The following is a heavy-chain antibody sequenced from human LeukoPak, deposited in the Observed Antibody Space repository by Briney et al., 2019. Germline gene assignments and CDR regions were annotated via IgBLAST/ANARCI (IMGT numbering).Heavy chain of an antibody. CDR2: IYYSGST. J-gene: IGHJ4*02. D-gene: IGHD5-24*01. CDR1: GGSISSYY. Sequence: SETLSLTCTVSGGSISSYYWSWIRQPPGKGLEWIGYIYYSGSTYYNPSLKSRATISVDTSKNQFSLKLSSVTAADTAVYYCARLAMGYRNWGQGTLVTVSS. V-gene: IGHV4-59*08. CDR3: ARLAMGYRN.